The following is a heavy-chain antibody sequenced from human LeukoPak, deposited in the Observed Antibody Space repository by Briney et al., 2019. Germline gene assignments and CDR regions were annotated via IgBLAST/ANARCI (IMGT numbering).Heavy chain of an antibody. J-gene: IGHJ4*02. Sequence: GGSLRLSCAASGFDFGAYEMNWVRQAPGKGLEWVAYFAGSDTTKYYADSVRGHFTISRDNAKNSLYLQVNSLRAEDTALYYCTTLGYHLDSWGQGTLVTVSS. CDR2: FAGSDTTK. CDR1: GFDFGAYE. CDR3: TTLGYHLDS. D-gene: IGHD3-22*01. V-gene: IGHV3-48*03.